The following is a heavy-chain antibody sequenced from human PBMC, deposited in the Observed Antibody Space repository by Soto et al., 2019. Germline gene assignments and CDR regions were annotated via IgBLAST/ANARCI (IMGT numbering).Heavy chain of an antibody. V-gene: IGHV3-30-3*01. CDR2: ISYDGSNK. CDR3: ARAYPTFDY. J-gene: IGHJ4*02. Sequence: GGSLRLSCAASGFTFSSYAMHWVRQAPGKGLEWVAVISYDGSNKYYADSVKGRFTISRDNSKNTLYLQMNSLRAEDTAVYYCARAYPTFDYWGQGTLVTVSS. CDR1: GFTFSSYA. D-gene: IGHD2-15*01.